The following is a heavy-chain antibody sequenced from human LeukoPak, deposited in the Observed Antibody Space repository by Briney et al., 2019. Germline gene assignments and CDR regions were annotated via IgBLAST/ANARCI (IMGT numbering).Heavy chain of an antibody. V-gene: IGHV1-69*05. CDR3: ARDEPGIAAAAGYYYMDV. D-gene: IGHD6-13*01. CDR1: GGTFSSYA. Sequence: SVKVSCKASGGTFSSYAISCVRQAPGQGLEWMGRIIPIFGTANYAQKFQGRVTITTDESTSTAYMELSSLRSEDTAVYYCARDEPGIAAAAGYYYMDVWGKGTTVTVSS. J-gene: IGHJ6*03. CDR2: IIPIFGTA.